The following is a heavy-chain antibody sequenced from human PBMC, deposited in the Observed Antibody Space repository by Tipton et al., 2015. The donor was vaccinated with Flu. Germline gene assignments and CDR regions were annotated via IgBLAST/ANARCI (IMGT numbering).Heavy chain of an antibody. V-gene: IGHV1-2*06. CDR3: AREDGDRINYYYYGMDV. D-gene: IGHD4-17*01. CDR1: GYTFTGYY. J-gene: IGHJ6*02. Sequence: QLVQSGAEVKKPGASVKVSCKASGYTFTGYYMHWVRQAPGQGLEWMGRINPNSGGTNYAQKFQGRVTMTRDTSISTAYMEPSRLRSDDTAVYYCAREDGDRINYYYYGMDVWGQGTTVTVSS. CDR2: INPNSGGT.